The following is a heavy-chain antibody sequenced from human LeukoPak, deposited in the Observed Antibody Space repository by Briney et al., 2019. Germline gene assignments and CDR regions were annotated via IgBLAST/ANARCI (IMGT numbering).Heavy chain of an antibody. CDR3: AKDGNWARFED. Sequence: GGSLRLSCAASGFTFSSYGMHWVRQAPGKGLEWVTFIRYDGSNKYYTDSVKGRFTISRDNSKNMVWLQINSPTAEDTATYYCAKDGNWARFEDWGQGTLVTVSS. CDR2: IRYDGSNK. V-gene: IGHV3-30*02. CDR1: GFTFSSYG. J-gene: IGHJ4*02. D-gene: IGHD7-27*01.